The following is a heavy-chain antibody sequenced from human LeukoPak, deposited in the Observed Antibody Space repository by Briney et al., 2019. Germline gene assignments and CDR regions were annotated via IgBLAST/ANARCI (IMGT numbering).Heavy chain of an antibody. V-gene: IGHV4-59*08. Sequence: SETLSLTCTVSGGSISSYYWSWIRQPPGKGLEWIGYIYYSGSTNYNPSLKSRVTISVDTSKNQFSLKLSSVTAADTAVYYCARGYYGDYLNYFDYWSQGTLVTVSS. D-gene: IGHD4-17*01. CDR1: GGSISSYY. J-gene: IGHJ4*02. CDR3: ARGYYGDYLNYFDY. CDR2: IYYSGST.